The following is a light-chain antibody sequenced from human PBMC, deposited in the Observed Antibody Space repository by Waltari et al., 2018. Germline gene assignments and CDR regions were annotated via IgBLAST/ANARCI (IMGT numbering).Light chain of an antibody. CDR3: QTGGHGTWV. CDR2: VNSDGSH. Sequence: QLVLTQSPSASASLGASVNLTCTLSSRHSSNVIAWLQQQQEKGPRDLMKVNSDGSHSKGDKIPDRFSGSSSGTEHYLTISSLQSEDEADYYCQTGGHGTWVFGGGTKLTVL. V-gene: IGLV4-69*01. CDR1: SRHSSNV. J-gene: IGLJ3*02.